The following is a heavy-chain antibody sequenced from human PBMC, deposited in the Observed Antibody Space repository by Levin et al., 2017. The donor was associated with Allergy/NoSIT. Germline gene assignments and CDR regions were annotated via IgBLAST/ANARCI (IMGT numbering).Heavy chain of an antibody. J-gene: IGHJ4*02. D-gene: IGHD1-26*01. CDR3: ASAGPYTVGAHGRFDY. CDR2: IIPIFGTA. Sequence: PRASVKVSCKASGGTFSSYAISWVRQAPGQGLEWMGGIIPIFGTANYAQKFQGRVTITADESTSTAYMELSSLRSEDTAVYYCASAGPYTVGAHGRFDYWGQGTLVTVSS. V-gene: IGHV1-69*13. CDR1: GGTFSSYA.